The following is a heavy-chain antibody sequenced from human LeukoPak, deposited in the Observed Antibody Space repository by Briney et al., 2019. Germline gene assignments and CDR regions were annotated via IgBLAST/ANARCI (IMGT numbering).Heavy chain of an antibody. J-gene: IGHJ4*02. D-gene: IGHD5-12*01. Sequence: SETLSLTCSASGGSIGSITYYWAWLRQPPGKGLEWIGSIYHSGSTYYNPSLKSRVTISVDTSKNQFSLKLSSVTAADTAVYYCARVWAVVATTASDYWGQGTLVTVSS. CDR3: ARVWAVVATTASDY. CDR1: GGSIGSITYY. CDR2: IYHSGST. V-gene: IGHV4-39*07.